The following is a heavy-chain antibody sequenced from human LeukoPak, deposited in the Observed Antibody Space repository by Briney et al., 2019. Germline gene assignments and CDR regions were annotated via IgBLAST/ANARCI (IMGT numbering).Heavy chain of an antibody. CDR2: IYYDGTNK. CDR3: ARQSTVATDW. D-gene: IGHD4-23*01. CDR1: GFIFSNYG. J-gene: IGHJ4*02. V-gene: IGHV3-33*01. Sequence: PGGSLRLSCAASGFIFSNYGMHWVRQAPGKGLEWVALIYYDGTNKYYADSVKGRLTISRDNSKNTLFLQMNSLRVEDTAVYYCARQSTVATDWWGQGTLVTVSS.